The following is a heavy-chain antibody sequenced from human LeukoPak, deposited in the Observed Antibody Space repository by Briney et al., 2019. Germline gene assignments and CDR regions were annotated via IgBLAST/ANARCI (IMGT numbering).Heavy chain of an antibody. V-gene: IGHV3-30-3*01. CDR3: ARDKRRGLPYGMDV. D-gene: IGHD5-18*01. J-gene: IGHJ6*02. CDR2: ISYDGSNK. CDR1: GFTFSSYA. Sequence: GRSLRLSCAASGFTFSSYAMHWVRQAPGKGLEWVAVISYDGSNKYYADSVKGRFTISRDNSKNTLYLQMNSLRAEDTAVYYCARDKRRGLPYGMDVWGQGTTVTVSS.